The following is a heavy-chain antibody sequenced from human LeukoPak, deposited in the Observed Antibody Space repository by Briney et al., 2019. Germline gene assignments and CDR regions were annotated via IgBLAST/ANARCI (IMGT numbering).Heavy chain of an antibody. CDR3: STDGTPKFEY. D-gene: IGHD1-26*01. V-gene: IGHV3-30*03. CDR1: RVTFNPYG. Sequence: GGSLRLSCAASRVTFNPYGMQWVRRAPSTGLEWVATISSDGRNQHYADSVQGRFTISRDNSKNTLYLQMDNLRTEDTAVYYCSTDGTPKFEYWGQGTLVTVSS. CDR2: ISSDGRNQ. J-gene: IGHJ4*02.